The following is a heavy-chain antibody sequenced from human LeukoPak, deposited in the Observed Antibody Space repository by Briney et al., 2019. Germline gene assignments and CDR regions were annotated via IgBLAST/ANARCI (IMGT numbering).Heavy chain of an antibody. V-gene: IGHV3-7*03. CDR1: GFTFSSYW. Sequence: GGSLRLSCAASGFTFSSYWMSWVRQAPGKGLEWVANIKEDGSVKNYVASVKGRFTISRDNSKNTLYLQMNSLRAEDTAVYYCAKDFATVTKFDYWGQGTLVTVSS. D-gene: IGHD4-17*01. J-gene: IGHJ4*02. CDR3: AKDFATVTKFDY. CDR2: IKEDGSVK.